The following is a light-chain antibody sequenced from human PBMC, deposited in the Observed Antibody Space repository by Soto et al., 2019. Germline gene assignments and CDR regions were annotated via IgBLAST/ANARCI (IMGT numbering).Light chain of an antibody. J-gene: IGKJ2*01. CDR1: QSISSY. V-gene: IGKV1-39*01. Sequence: DIQMTQSPSSLSASVGDRVTITCRASQSISSYLNWYQQKPGKAPKLLIYAASSLQSGVPSRFSGSGSGTDFTLTISSLQPEDFANYDCQQSYRTPMYTFGQGTKMEIK. CDR3: QQSYRTPMYT. CDR2: AAS.